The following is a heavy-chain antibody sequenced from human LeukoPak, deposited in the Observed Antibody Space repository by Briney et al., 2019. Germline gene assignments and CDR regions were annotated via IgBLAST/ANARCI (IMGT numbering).Heavy chain of an antibody. V-gene: IGHV1-2*02. CDR1: GYTFTGSY. Sequence: ASVNESCKASGYTFTGSYIHGVRQAPGQGLDWMAWINPNSGGTNYAQKFQGRITVTSDTSISTAYMEVTRLTSVDTAVYYCTRGTGAPNYFDFWGQGTLVTAS. CDR2: INPNSGGT. D-gene: IGHD7-27*01. J-gene: IGHJ4*02. CDR3: TRGTGAPNYFDF.